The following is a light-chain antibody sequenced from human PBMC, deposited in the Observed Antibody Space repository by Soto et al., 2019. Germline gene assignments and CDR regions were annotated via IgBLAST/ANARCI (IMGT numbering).Light chain of an antibody. CDR1: QSISSY. J-gene: IGKJ1*01. Sequence: DIEMTQSPSSLSASVGDRVTITCRASQSISSYLAWYQQKPGKAPDLLIYDASTLQSGVTSRFSGSGSGTDFTLTSLSLQPEAVSTYYRQKSYSPPQTFGQGTQVEIK. V-gene: IGKV1-39*01. CDR2: DAS. CDR3: QKSYSPPQT.